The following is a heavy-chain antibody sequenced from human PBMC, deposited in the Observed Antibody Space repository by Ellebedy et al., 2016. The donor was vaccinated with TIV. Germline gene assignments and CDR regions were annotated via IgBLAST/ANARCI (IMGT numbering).Heavy chain of an antibody. Sequence: AASVKVSCKASGGTDRSYAFSWVRPAPGQGLEWMGGIMPIFGPNYAQKFQGRVTITADEATSTAYMELSSLTSEDTAVYFCARDYGAKSYFESWGQGTLVTVSS. D-gene: IGHD4/OR15-4a*01. CDR3: ARDYGAKSYFES. V-gene: IGHV1-69*13. J-gene: IGHJ4*02. CDR1: GGTDRSYA. CDR2: IMPIFGP.